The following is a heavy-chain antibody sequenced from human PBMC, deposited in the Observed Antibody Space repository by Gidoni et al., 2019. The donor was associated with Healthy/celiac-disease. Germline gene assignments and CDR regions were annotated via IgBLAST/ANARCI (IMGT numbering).Heavy chain of an antibody. CDR1: GVTFSSYA. Sequence: HVQLVQSGAEVTKPGSSVKFSCKSSGVTFSSYAISWVRQAHGQGLEWLGGIIPIFGTANYAQKLQGRVTITADESTSTDYMELSSLRSEDTAVYYCARDRVVVVAAILGWLDPWGQGTLVTVSS. CDR2: IIPIFGTA. CDR3: ARDRVVVVAAILGWLDP. V-gene: IGHV1-69*01. J-gene: IGHJ5*02. D-gene: IGHD2-15*01.